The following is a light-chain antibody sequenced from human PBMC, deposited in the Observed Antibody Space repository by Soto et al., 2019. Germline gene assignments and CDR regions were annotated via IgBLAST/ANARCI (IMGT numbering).Light chain of an antibody. Sequence: QTVVTQEPSFSVSPGETVTLTCGLSSGSVSTDYYPSWYQQTPGQAPRSLIYSTSTRSSGVPDRFSGSILGNKAALTITGAQADDESDYYCSSYTSSSTGVVFGGGTKLTVL. CDR2: STS. J-gene: IGLJ2*01. CDR1: SGSVSTDYY. CDR3: SSYTSSSTGVV. V-gene: IGLV8-61*01.